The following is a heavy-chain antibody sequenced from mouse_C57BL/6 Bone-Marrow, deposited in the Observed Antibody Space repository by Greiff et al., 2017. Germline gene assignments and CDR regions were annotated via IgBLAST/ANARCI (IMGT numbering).Heavy chain of an antibody. CDR3: ARGDYGNYDAMDY. CDR2: IYPRDGST. D-gene: IGHD2-1*01. CDR1: GYTFTSYD. J-gene: IGHJ4*01. V-gene: IGHV1-85*01. Sequence: VQLQQSGPELVKPGASVKLSCTASGYTFTSYDINWVKQRPGQGLEWIGWIYPRDGSTKYNEKFKGKATLTVDTSSSTAYMELHSLTSEDAAVYFCARGDYGNYDAMDYWGQGTSVTVSS.